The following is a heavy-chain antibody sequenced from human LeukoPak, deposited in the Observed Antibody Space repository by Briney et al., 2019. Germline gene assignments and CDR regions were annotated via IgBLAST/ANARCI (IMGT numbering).Heavy chain of an antibody. CDR3: ARTAAAGAIYFYYYMDV. V-gene: IGHV4-34*01. CDR1: GGSFSGYY. CDR2: INHSGST. D-gene: IGHD6-13*01. Sequence: SETLSLTCAVYGGSFSGYYWSWIRQPPGKGREWIREINHSGSTNYNPSLKSRVTISVDTSKNQFSLKLNSVTAADTAVYYCARTAAAGAIYFYYYMDVWGKGTTVTVSS. J-gene: IGHJ6*03.